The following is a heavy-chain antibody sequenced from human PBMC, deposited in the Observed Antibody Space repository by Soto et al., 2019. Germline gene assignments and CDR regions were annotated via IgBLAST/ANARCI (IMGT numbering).Heavy chain of an antibody. J-gene: IGHJ4*02. CDR2: IYYSGST. CDR3: ARVTDTYYYGSGSLAPIYYFDY. D-gene: IGHD3-10*01. CDR1: GGSISSYY. Sequence: PSETLSLTCTVSGGSISSYYWSWIRQPPGKGLEWIGYIYYSGSTNYNPSLKSRVTISVDTSKNQFSLKLSSVTAADTAVYYCARVTDTYYYGSGSLAPIYYFDYWGQGTLVTVS. V-gene: IGHV4-59*01.